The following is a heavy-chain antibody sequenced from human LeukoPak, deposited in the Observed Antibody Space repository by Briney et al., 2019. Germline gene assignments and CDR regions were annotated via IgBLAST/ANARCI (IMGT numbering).Heavy chain of an antibody. J-gene: IGHJ4*02. D-gene: IGHD5-24*01. CDR1: GFTFSSYG. CDR3: ARVTDGYNSWYFDY. CDR2: IWYDGSNK. V-gene: IGHV3-33*01. Sequence: GGSLRLSCAASGFTFSSYGMHWVRQAPGKGLEWVAVIWYDGSNKYYADSVKGRFTISRDNSKNTLYLQMNSLRAEDTAVYYCARVTDGYNSWYFDYWGQGTLVTVSS.